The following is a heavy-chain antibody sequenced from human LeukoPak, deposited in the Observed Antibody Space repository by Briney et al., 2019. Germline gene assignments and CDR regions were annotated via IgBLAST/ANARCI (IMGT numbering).Heavy chain of an antibody. Sequence: GGSLRLSCSASGFTFSSYSMNWVRQAPGKVLEGVSYISSSNSTIYYADSVKGRFTISRDNDKNSLYLQMNSLRAEDKAVYYCARVIVAARNFDYWGQGTLVTVSS. CDR2: ISSSNSTI. CDR3: ARVIVAARNFDY. J-gene: IGHJ4*02. D-gene: IGHD6-6*01. CDR1: GFTFSSYS. V-gene: IGHV3-48*01.